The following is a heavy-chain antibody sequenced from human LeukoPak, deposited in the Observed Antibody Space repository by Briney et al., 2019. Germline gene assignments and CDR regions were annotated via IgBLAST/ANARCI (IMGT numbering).Heavy chain of an antibody. CDR1: GFTFSIYA. V-gene: IGHV3-23*01. Sequence: GGSLRLSCAAYGFTFSIYAMSWVRQAPGKGLEWVSAISGSGGSTYYADSVKGRFTISRDNSKNTLYLQMNSLRAEDTAVYYCAKDGLFSGYYYDTDGAFDIWGQGTMVTVSS. J-gene: IGHJ3*02. CDR3: AKDGLFSGYYYDTDGAFDI. D-gene: IGHD3-22*01. CDR2: ISGSGGST.